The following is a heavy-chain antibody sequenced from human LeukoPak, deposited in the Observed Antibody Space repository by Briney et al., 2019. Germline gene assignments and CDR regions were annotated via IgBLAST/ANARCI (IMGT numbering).Heavy chain of an antibody. V-gene: IGHV3-23*01. J-gene: IGHJ4*02. Sequence: GGSLRLSCAASGFTFSSYAMSWVRQAPGKGLEGVSGISGSCGSTYYADSGRGRFTPSRDHSKNTLYLQMNSLRAADPAVYYCAKGLPVGYYDSSGYWFDYWGQGTLVTVSS. D-gene: IGHD3-22*01. CDR1: GFTFSSYA. CDR3: AKGLPVGYYDSSGYWFDY. CDR2: ISGSCGST.